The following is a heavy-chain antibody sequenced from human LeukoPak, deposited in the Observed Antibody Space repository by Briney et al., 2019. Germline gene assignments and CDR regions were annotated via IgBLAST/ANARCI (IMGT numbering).Heavy chain of an antibody. CDR2: IYHSGST. J-gene: IGHJ3*01. D-gene: IGHD1-1*01. Sequence: RPSETLFSTRAAAGGSISSSDCWTWVRQPPGEGLEWNGEIYHSGSTKYNPSLNSRVTISVDKSKNQFSLKVSSVTAADTAVYYCARDASLQMGAFDVWSQGTMVTVSS. CDR3: ARDASLQMGAFDV. V-gene: IGHV4-4*02. CDR1: GGSISSSDC.